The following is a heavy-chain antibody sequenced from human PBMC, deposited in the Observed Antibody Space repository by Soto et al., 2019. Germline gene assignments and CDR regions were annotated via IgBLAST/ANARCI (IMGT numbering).Heavy chain of an antibody. CDR2: IYYSGST. CDR1: GASTSSYY. Sequence: SETLSLTCTVSGASTSSYYWTWIRQPPGKGLEWIGYIYYSGSTNYNPSLKSRVTISLDTSNNRFSLHLNSVTSADTAVYFCARSGDSSRGGFLQHWGQGTLVTVSS. CDR3: ARSGDSSRGGFLQH. V-gene: IGHV4-59*01. D-gene: IGHD2-2*01. J-gene: IGHJ1*01.